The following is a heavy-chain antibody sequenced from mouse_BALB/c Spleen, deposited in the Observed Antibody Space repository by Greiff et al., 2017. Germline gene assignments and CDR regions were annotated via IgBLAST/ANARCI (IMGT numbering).Heavy chain of an antibody. CDR1: GYTFTSYT. V-gene: IGHV1-4*02. D-gene: IGHD2-14*01. CDR3: VRFPYRYAYAMDY. Sequence: VQLQQSAAELARPGASVKMSCKASGYTFTSYTMHWVKQRPGQGLEWIGYINPSSGYTEYNQKFKDKTTLTADKSSSTAYMQLSSLTSEDSAVYYCVRFPYRYAYAMDYWGQGTSVTVSS. J-gene: IGHJ4*01. CDR2: INPSSGYT.